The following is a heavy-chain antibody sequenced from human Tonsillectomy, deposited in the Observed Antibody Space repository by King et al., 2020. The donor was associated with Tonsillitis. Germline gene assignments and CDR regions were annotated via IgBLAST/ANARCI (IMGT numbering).Heavy chain of an antibody. CDR2: MNPNSGNT. CDR1: GYTFPNYD. V-gene: IGHV1-8*01. J-gene: IGHJ3*02. CDR3: ARGGVWYSSGWYHAFDI. Sequence: VQLVESGAEVKKPGASVKVSCQASGYTFPNYDINWVRQATGQGLEWMGWMNPNSGNTGYAQKFQGRVTMTRNTSITTAYMELSSLRSDDTAVYYCARGGVWYSSGWYHAFDIWGQGTVVTVSS. D-gene: IGHD6-19*01.